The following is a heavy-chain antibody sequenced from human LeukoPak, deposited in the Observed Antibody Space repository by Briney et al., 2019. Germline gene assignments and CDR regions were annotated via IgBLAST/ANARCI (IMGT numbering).Heavy chain of an antibody. CDR3: TRDGGYNAFDI. V-gene: IGHV3-74*01. CDR2: INSHGSST. J-gene: IGHJ3*02. Sequence: PGGSLRLSCAASGFTLSRFWMRWVRQAPGKGVVWVSRINSHGSSTSYADSVKGRFTISRDNAKNTLYLQMNSLRAEDTAVYYCTRDGGYNAFDIWGQGTMVTVSS. D-gene: IGHD5-12*01. CDR1: GFTLSRFW.